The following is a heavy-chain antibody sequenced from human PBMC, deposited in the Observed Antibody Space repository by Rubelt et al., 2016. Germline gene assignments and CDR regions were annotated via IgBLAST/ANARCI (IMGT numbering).Heavy chain of an antibody. J-gene: IGHJ4*02. CDR3: ARECSGSYR. D-gene: IGHD1-26*01. Sequence: QVQLVQSGAEVKKPGASVKVSCKASGYTFTSYAMHWVRQAPGQRLEWMGRIFPILGIANEGRKLQVGGTVTADKGTSTGYMEVGSLRSEDTAVDYCARECSGSYRWGQGTLVTVSA. CDR1: GYTFTSYA. V-gene: IGHV1-69*04. CDR2: IFPILGIA.